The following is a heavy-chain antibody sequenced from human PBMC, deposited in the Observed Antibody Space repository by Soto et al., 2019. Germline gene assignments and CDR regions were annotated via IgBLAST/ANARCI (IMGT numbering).Heavy chain of an antibody. D-gene: IGHD6-13*01. Sequence: GGSLRLSCAASGFTFSSYAMHWVRQAPGKGLEWVAVISYDGSNKYYADSVKGRFTISRDNSKNTLYLQMNSLRAEDTAVYYCARVGGEAAAGYYYYGMDVWGQGTTVTVSS. V-gene: IGHV3-30-3*01. CDR3: ARVGGEAAAGYYYYGMDV. CDR2: ISYDGSNK. CDR1: GFTFSSYA. J-gene: IGHJ6*02.